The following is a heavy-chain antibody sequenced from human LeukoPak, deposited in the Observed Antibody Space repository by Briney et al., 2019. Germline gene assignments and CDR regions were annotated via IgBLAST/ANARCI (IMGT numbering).Heavy chain of an antibody. J-gene: IGHJ4*02. D-gene: IGHD6-13*01. CDR1: GYTFTSYD. Sequence: GASVKVSCKASGYTFTSYDINWVRQATGQGLEWMGWMNPNSGNTGYAQKFQGRVTMTRNTSISTAYMELSSLRSEDTAVYYCARWVHYIAAADYWGQGTLVTVSS. V-gene: IGHV1-8*01. CDR2: MNPNSGNT. CDR3: ARWVHYIAAADY.